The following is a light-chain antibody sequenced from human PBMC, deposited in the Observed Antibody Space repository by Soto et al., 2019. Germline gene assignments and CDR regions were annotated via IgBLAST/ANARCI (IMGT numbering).Light chain of an antibody. V-gene: IGLV2-14*01. CDR3: NSYTSTTTPYV. CDR2: EVS. Sequence: QSALTQPASVSGSPGQSITISCTGTSSDVGGYNYVSWYQQLPGKAPKLMIYEVSNRPSGVSIRFSGSKSGNTASLTISVLRAEDEADYFCNSYTSTTTPYVFGTGTKLTVL. CDR1: SSDVGGYNY. J-gene: IGLJ1*01.